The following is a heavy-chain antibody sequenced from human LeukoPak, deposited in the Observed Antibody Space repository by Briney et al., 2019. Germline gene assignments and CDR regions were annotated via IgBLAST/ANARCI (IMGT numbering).Heavy chain of an antibody. Sequence: GGSLRLSCAASGFTLSSYWMSWVRQAPGKGLEWVANIKQDGSEKYYVDSVKGRFTISRDNAKNSLYLQMNSLRAEDTAVYYCAREGLRYFDWLYYGMDVWGQGTTVTVSS. CDR2: IKQDGSEK. J-gene: IGHJ6*02. CDR1: GFTLSSYW. CDR3: AREGLRYFDWLYYGMDV. V-gene: IGHV3-7*01. D-gene: IGHD3-9*01.